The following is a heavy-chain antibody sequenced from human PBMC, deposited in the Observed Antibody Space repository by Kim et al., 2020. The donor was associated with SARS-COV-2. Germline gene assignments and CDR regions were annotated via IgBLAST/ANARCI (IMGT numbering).Heavy chain of an antibody. V-gene: IGHV1-2*02. CDR1: GYTFTDYY. J-gene: IGHJ6*02. CDR2: VNTNKGNT. Sequence: ASVKVSCETSGYTFTDYYMYWLRQAPGQGLEWMGWVNTNKGNTYYTQKFRGRVAMTRDTSITTAYMELSSLTSDDTAVYYCARANYGMDVWGQGTTLTVSS. CDR3: ARANYGMDV.